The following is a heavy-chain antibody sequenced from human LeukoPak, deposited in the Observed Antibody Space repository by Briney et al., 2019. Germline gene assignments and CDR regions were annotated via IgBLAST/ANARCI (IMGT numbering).Heavy chain of an antibody. CDR3: WDTNWNGDWDY. CDR2: IKSKAHGGTT. Sequence: PGGSLRLSCAASGFTFSNAWMHWVRQAPGKGLEWVGRIKSKAHGGTTDYAAPVKGRFTISRDDSKNTLYLQMNCLKTEDTAVYYCWDTNWNGDWDYWGQGTLVTVSS. D-gene: IGHD1-1*01. V-gene: IGHV3-15*01. CDR1: GFTFSNAW. J-gene: IGHJ4*02.